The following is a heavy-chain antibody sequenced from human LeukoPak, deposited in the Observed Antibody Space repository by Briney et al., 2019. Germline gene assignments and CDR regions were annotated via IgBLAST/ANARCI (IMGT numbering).Heavy chain of an antibody. CDR3: ARDGGLEWELLDFDY. V-gene: IGHV1-18*01. J-gene: IGHJ4*02. D-gene: IGHD1-26*01. CDR1: GYTFTSYG. CDR2: ISAYNGNT. Sequence: GASVKVSCKASGYTFTSYGISWVRQAPGQGLEWMGWISAYNGNTNYAQKLQGRVTMTTDTSTSTAYMELRGLRSDDTAVYYCARDGGLEWELLDFDYWGQGTLVTVSS.